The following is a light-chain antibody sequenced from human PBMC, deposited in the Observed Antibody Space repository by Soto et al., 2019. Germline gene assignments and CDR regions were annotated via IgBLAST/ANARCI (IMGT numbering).Light chain of an antibody. Sequence: DIQLTQSPSLLSASIGDRVTITCRASHDISTFLAWYQQKPGKAPKLLIYEASTLQSGVPSRFSGSGSGTEFTLTIRGLLPEDFAAYHCQQLYTLPFTFCQGTRL. V-gene: IGKV1-9*01. CDR2: EAS. CDR3: QQLYTLPFT. J-gene: IGKJ5*01. CDR1: HDISTF.